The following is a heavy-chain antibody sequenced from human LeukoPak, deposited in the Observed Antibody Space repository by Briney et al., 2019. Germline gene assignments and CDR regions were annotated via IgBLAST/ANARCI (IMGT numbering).Heavy chain of an antibody. V-gene: IGHV4-4*09. CDR3: ARQGSAVNSFDI. CDR1: GASVSGYY. Sequence: SETLSLTCTASGASVSGYYWSWIRQPPGKGLEWIGYIYTSGSTNYNPSLKSRVTISVGTSKNQFSLNLSSVTAADTAVYYCARQGSAVNSFDIWGQGTMVTVSS. CDR2: IYTSGST. J-gene: IGHJ3*02. D-gene: IGHD6-19*01.